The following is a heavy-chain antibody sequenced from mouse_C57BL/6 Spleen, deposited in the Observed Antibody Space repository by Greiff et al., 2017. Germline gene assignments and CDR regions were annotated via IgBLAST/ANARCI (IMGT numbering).Heavy chain of an antibody. J-gene: IGHJ1*03. CDR3: TTDYGSSHWYFDV. CDR2: IDPEDGDT. Sequence: VQLQQSGAELVRPGASVKLSCTASGFNIKDYYMHWVKQRPEQGLEWIGMIDPEDGDTEYAPKFQGKATMTADTSSNTAYLQLSSLTSEDTAVYYCTTDYGSSHWYFDVWGTGTTVTVSS. V-gene: IGHV14-1*01. CDR1: GFNIKDYY. D-gene: IGHD1-1*01.